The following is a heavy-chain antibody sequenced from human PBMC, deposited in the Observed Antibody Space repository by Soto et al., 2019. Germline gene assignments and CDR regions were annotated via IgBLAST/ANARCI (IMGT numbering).Heavy chain of an antibody. Sequence: PGGSLRLSCAASGFTFSSYWMSWVRQAPGKGLEWVANIKQDGSEKYYVDSVKGRFTISRDNAKNSLYLQMNSLRAEDTAVYYCATLGTHYDILTGLRRHAWGQGTTVTVSS. J-gene: IGHJ6*02. V-gene: IGHV3-7*01. CDR2: IKQDGSEK. CDR1: GFTFSSYW. CDR3: ATLGTHYDILTGLRRHA. D-gene: IGHD3-9*01.